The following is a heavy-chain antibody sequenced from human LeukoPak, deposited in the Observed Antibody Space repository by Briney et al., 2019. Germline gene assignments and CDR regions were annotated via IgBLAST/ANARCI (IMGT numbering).Heavy chain of an antibody. CDR1: GYTFTGYY. J-gene: IGHJ1*01. V-gene: IGHV1-2*02. Sequence: ASVKVSCKASGYTFTGYYMHWVRQAPGQGLEWMGWINPNSGGTNYAQKFQGRVTMTRDTSISTAYMELSRLRSDDTAVYYCASADYYDSSGSRAEYFQHWGQGTLVTVPS. CDR3: ASADYYDSSGSRAEYFQH. CDR2: INPNSGGT. D-gene: IGHD3-22*01.